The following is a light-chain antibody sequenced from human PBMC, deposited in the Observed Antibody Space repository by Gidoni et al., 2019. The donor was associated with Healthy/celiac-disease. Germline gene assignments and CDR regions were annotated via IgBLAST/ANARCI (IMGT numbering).Light chain of an antibody. V-gene: IGKV1-39*01. CDR3: QQSYSTLT. Sequence: DIQMTQSPSFLSASVGDRVTITCRASQSISSYLNWYQQKPEKAPKLLIYAASSLQSGVPSRFSGSGSGTDVTLTISSLQPEDFATYYCQQSYSTLTFGGGTKVEIK. CDR2: AAS. J-gene: IGKJ4*01. CDR1: QSISSY.